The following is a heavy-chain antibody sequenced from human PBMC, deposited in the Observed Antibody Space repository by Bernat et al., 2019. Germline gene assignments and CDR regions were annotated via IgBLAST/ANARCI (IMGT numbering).Heavy chain of an antibody. J-gene: IGHJ4*02. CDR2: ISGSGGST. CDR1: GFTFSSYA. V-gene: IGHV3-23*04. D-gene: IGHD3-10*01. Sequence: EVQLVESGGGLVQPGGSLRLSCAASGFTFSSYAMSWVRQAPGKGLEWVSAISGSGGSTYYADSVKGRFTISRDKSKNTLYLQMNSLRAEDTAVYYCAKDYRLVRRGVIILYYFDYWGQGTLVTVSS. CDR3: AKDYRLVRRGVIILYYFDY.